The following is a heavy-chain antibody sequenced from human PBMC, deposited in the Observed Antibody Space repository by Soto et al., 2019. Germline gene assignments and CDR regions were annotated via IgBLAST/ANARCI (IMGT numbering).Heavy chain of an antibody. CDR2: IIPIFGTA. CDR1: GGTFSSYS. Sequence: ASVKVSCKASGGTFSSYSISWVLQAPGQGLEWMGGIIPIFGTANYAQKFQGRVTITADESTSTAYMELSSLRSEDTAVYYCAGRLAVAGPGVDYWGQGTLVTV. D-gene: IGHD6-19*01. V-gene: IGHV1-69*13. CDR3: AGRLAVAGPGVDY. J-gene: IGHJ4*02.